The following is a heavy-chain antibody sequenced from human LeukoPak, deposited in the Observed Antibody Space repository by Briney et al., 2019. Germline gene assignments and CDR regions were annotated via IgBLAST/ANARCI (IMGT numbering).Heavy chain of an antibody. CDR1: GGSISSYY. J-gene: IGHJ6*02. D-gene: IGHD6-13*01. CDR3: ARDDSAAGGLYGMDV. Sequence: SETLSLTCTVSGGSISSYYWSWIRQPPGRGLEWIGYIYYSGSTNYNPSLKSRVTISVDTSKNQFSLKLSSVTAADTAVYYCARDDSAAGGLYGMDVWGQGTTVTVSS. CDR2: IYYSGST. V-gene: IGHV4-59*01.